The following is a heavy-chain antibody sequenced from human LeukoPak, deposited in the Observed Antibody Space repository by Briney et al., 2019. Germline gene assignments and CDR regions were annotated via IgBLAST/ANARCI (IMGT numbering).Heavy chain of an antibody. CDR1: GFTFSSYS. D-gene: IGHD3-22*01. CDR3: ASITRPVGDYYDSSGYDY. V-gene: IGHV3-21*01. CDR2: ISSSSSYI. Sequence: GGSLRLSCAASGFTFSSYSMNWVRQAPGKGLEWVSSISSSSSYIYYADSVKGRFTISRDNAKNSLYPQMNSLRAEDTAVYYCASITRPVGDYYDSSGYDYWGQGTLVTVSS. J-gene: IGHJ4*02.